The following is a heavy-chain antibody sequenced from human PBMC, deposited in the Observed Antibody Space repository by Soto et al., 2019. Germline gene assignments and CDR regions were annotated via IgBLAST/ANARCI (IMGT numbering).Heavy chain of an antibody. CDR2: IYYSGST. D-gene: IGHD1-26*01. J-gene: IGHJ4*02. Sequence: TSETLSLTSTVSGGSISSSSYYWGWIRQPPGKGLEWIGSIYYSGSTYYNPSLKSRVTISVDTSKIQFSLKLSSVTAADTAVYYCASAVGATWSFDYWGQGTLVTVSS. V-gene: IGHV4-39*01. CDR1: GGSISSSSYY. CDR3: ASAVGATWSFDY.